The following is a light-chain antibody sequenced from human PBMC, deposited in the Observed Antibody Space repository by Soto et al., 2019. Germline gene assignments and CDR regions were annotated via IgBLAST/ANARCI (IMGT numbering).Light chain of an antibody. J-gene: IGKJ5*01. CDR3: QQYNNWPIT. Sequence: ILMTQSPATLSVSPGERATLSCRASQSVSGNLAWYQQKPGQAPRLLIYGVYTRASDTPARFSGSGSVTEFALTISSLQSEDFAVYYCQQYNNWPITSGQGTLLENK. V-gene: IGKV3D-15*01. CDR1: QSVSGN. CDR2: GVY.